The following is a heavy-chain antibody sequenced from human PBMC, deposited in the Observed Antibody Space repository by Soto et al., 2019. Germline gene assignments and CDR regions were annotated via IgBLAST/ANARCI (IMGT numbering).Heavy chain of an antibody. D-gene: IGHD3-10*01. CDR1: GFTFSSYG. Sequence: LRLSCAASGFTFSSYGMHWVRQAPGKGLEWVAVISYDGSNKYYADSVKGRFTISRDNSKNTLYLQMNSLRAEDTAVYYCAKVWGVIIYYYGMDVWGQGTTVTVSS. CDR3: AKVWGVIIYYYGMDV. J-gene: IGHJ6*02. V-gene: IGHV3-30*18. CDR2: ISYDGSNK.